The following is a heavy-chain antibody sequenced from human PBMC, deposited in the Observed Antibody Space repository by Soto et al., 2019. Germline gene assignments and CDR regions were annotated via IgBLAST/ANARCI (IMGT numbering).Heavy chain of an antibody. CDR2: VSYDGSNK. J-gene: IGHJ4*02. CDR1: GFTFSSYG. D-gene: IGHD3-22*01. CDR3: AKDTYYYDRSGYYTYDH. V-gene: IGHV3-30*18. Sequence: QVQLVESGGGVVQPGRSLRLSCAASGFTFSSYGVHWVRQAPGKGLEWVASVSYDGSNKHYADSVKGRFTISRDNSRNTLDQQMNSLRAEDTAVYYCAKDTYYYDRSGYYTYDHWGQGTQVTVSS.